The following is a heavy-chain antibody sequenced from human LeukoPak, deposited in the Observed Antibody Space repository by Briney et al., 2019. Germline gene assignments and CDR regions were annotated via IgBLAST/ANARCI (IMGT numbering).Heavy chain of an antibody. D-gene: IGHD6-13*01. Sequence: SETLSLTCTVSGGSIGSYYWSWIRQPAGKGLEWIGRIYTSGSTNYNPSLKSRVTMSVDTSKNQFSLKLSSVTAADTAVYYCARDMRVAAAGFDYWGQGTLVTVSS. CDR1: GGSIGSYY. CDR3: ARDMRVAAAGFDY. J-gene: IGHJ4*02. V-gene: IGHV4-4*07. CDR2: IYTSGST.